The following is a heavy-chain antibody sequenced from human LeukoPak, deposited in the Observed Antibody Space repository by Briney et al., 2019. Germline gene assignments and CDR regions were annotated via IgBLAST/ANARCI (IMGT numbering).Heavy chain of an antibody. CDR3: ARDPSVAAPGNNWFDP. CDR1: GGSISSSSYY. CDR2: IYYSGST. D-gene: IGHD6-13*01. Sequence: PSETLSLTCTVSGGSISSSSYYWDWIRQPPGKGLEWIGSIYYSGSTYYNPSLKSRVTISVDTSKNQFSLELNSVTAADTAVYYCARDPSVAAPGNNWFDPWGQGTLVTVSS. V-gene: IGHV4-39*07. J-gene: IGHJ5*02.